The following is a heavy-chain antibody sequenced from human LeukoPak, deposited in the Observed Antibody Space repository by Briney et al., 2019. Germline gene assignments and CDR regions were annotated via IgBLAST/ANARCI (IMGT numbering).Heavy chain of an antibody. V-gene: IGHV3-74*01. J-gene: IGHJ4*02. CDR1: GFAFSSHW. D-gene: IGHD1-26*01. CDR2: INGDGGST. CDR3: ARDEVGAPPIDY. Sequence: PGGSLRLSCEASGFAFSSHWMHWARRAPGKGLVWVSNINGDGGSTGYADSVKGRFTTSRDNAKNTLYLHMNSLRVEDTAVYYCARDEVGAPPIDYWGQGALVTVSS.